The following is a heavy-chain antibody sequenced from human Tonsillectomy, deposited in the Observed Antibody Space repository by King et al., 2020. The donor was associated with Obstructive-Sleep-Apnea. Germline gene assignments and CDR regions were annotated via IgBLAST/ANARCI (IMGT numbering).Heavy chain of an antibody. D-gene: IGHD4-11*01. V-gene: IGHV3-30*04. CDR3: ARADSNFEWYFFDY. Sequence: VQLVESGGGVVLPGRSLRLSCAASGFTLSGYAMHWVRQAPVKGLEWLAFISYDGSNQYYADSVKGRFTISRDNSKNTLYLQMHSLRTEDTAVYFCARADSNFEWYFFDYWGQGALVTVSS. J-gene: IGHJ4*02. CDR2: ISYDGSNQ. CDR1: GFTLSGYA.